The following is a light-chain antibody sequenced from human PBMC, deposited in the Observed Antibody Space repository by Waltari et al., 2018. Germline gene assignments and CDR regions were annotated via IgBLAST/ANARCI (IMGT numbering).Light chain of an antibody. Sequence: QSALTQPASVSGSPGQSITISCTGTSRDVGNYNLVSWYQQHPGKAPKLMIYEVIKRPSGVSNRFSGSKSGNTASLTISGLQAEDEADYYCCSYAGSYIWVFGGGTNLTVL. CDR1: SRDVGNYNL. J-gene: IGLJ3*02. CDR2: EVI. CDR3: CSYAGSYIWV. V-gene: IGLV2-23*02.